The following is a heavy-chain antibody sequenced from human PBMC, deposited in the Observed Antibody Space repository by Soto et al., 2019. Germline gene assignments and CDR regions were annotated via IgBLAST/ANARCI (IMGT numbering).Heavy chain of an antibody. V-gene: IGHV1-69*06. CDR1: GGTFSSYA. Sequence: SVKVSCKASGGTFSSYAISWVRQAPGQGLEWMGGIIPIFGTANYAQKFQGRVTITADKSTSTAYMELSSLRSEDTAVYYCAGYSYGYRYYYGMDVWGQGTTVTVSS. CDR2: IIPIFGTA. CDR3: AGYSYGYRYYYGMDV. J-gene: IGHJ6*02. D-gene: IGHD5-18*01.